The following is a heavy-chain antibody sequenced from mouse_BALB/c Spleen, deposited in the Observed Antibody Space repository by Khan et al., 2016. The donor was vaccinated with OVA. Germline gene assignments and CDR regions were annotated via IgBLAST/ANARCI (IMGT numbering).Heavy chain of an antibody. J-gene: IGHJ1*01. D-gene: IGHD2-1*01. CDR2: IRNSGNT. CDR1: GSSIPSDYA. V-gene: IGHV3-2*02. Sequence: QLEESGPGLVKPSQSLALTCTVSGSSIPSDYAWNWIRQFPGSKLEWMGYIRNSGNTSYNPSLKRRITITRDTSKNQFFLQLNSVTTEDTATYYCARDGNWYFDVWGAGTTVTVSS. CDR3: ARDGNWYFDV.